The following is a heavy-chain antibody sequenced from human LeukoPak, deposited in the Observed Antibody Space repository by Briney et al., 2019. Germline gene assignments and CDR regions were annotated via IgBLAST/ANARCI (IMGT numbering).Heavy chain of an antibody. Sequence: GGSLTLSCAASGFTFSSYSMNWVRQAPGKGLEWVSSISRTSRHKDYSDSVKGRFTISRDDAENSLFLQMDSLRAEDTAIYYCVRDMNTVTTCYLQFWGQGTLVTVSS. D-gene: IGHD1-1*01. CDR3: VRDMNTVTTCYLQF. J-gene: IGHJ1*01. CDR1: GFTFSSYS. CDR2: ISRTSRHK. V-gene: IGHV3-21*01.